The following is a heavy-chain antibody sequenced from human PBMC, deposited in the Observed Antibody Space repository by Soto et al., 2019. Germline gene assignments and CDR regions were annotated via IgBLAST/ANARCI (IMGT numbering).Heavy chain of an antibody. Sequence: GGSLRLSCAASGFTFSSYAMSWVRQAPGKGLEWVSAISGSGGSTYYADSVKGRFTISRDNSKNTLYLQMNSLRAENTAVYYCAKQLTRGYYFDYWGQGTLVTVSS. J-gene: IGHJ4*02. CDR3: AKQLTRGYYFDY. V-gene: IGHV3-23*01. CDR1: GFTFSSYA. CDR2: ISGSGGST.